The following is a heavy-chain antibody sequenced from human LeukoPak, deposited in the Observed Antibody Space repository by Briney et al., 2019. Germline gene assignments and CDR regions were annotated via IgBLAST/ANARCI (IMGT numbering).Heavy chain of an antibody. CDR3: AKAPRRFLEWFDY. V-gene: IGHV3-23*01. D-gene: IGHD3-3*01. CDR2: ISGSGGST. Sequence: GGSLRLSCAASGFTFNSYAMSWVRQAPGKGLEWVSAISGSGGSTYYADSVKGRFTISRDNSKNTLYLQMNSLRAEDTAVYYCAKAPRRFLEWFDYWGQGTLVTVSS. CDR1: GFTFNSYA. J-gene: IGHJ4*02.